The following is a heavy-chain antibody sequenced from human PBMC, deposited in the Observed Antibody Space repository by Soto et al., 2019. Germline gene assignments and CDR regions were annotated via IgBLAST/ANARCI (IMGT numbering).Heavy chain of an antibody. Sequence: GGSLRLSCAASGFTFSNYWMHWVRQAPGKGLVWVSRINIDGSGTTYADSVKGRFTISRDNAKNTVFLEMKNLRAEETAVYYSASDSYDPHVWGQGTAVPVS. CDR2: INIDGSGT. CDR3: ASDSYDPHV. CDR1: GFTFSNYW. D-gene: IGHD5-12*01. J-gene: IGHJ6*02. V-gene: IGHV3-74*03.